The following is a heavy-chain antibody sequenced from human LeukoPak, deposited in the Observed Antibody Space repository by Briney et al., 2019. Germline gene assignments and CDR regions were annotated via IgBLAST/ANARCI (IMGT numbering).Heavy chain of an antibody. CDR1: GFTFSSYS. J-gene: IGHJ4*02. D-gene: IGHD1-26*01. CDR2: ITASGTAM. V-gene: IGHV3-48*02. Sequence: PGRSLRLSCAASGFTFSSYSMNWVRQAPGKGLEWVSHITASGTAMFYAGSVKGRFTTSRDNAKNSLYLQMNSLRDEDTAVYYCASSGSYRFDYWGQGTLVTVSS. CDR3: ASSGSYRFDY.